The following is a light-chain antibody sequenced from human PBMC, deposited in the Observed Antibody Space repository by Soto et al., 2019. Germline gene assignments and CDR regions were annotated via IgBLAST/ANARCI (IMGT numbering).Light chain of an antibody. J-gene: IGLJ2*01. CDR3: YSYVGNNNLV. CDR1: STDVGAYNF. CDR2: AVS. V-gene: IGLV2-8*01. Sequence: QSALTQPPSASGSPGQSVTISCTGTSTDVGAYNFVSWYQQHPGKAPKLMIYAVSKRPSGVPDRFSGSKSGNTASLTVSGLQAEEEADYYFYSYVGNNNLVFGGGTKLTVL.